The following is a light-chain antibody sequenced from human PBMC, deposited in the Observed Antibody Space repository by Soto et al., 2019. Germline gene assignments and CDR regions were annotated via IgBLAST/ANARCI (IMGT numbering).Light chain of an antibody. V-gene: IGKV3-20*01. CDR3: QQYGSSLST. CDR1: QSVSSSY. J-gene: IGKJ1*01. CDR2: GAS. Sequence: EIVLTQSPCTLSLSPGERATLSCRASQSVSSSYLAWYQQKPGQAPRLLIYGASSRATGIPDRFSGSGSGTDFTLIISRLELEDFAVYYCQQYGSSLSTFGQGTKVDI.